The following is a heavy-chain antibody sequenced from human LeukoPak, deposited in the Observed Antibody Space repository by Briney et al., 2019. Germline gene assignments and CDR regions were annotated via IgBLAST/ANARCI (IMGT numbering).Heavy chain of an antibody. CDR1: GGXXSSYA. V-gene: IGHV1-69*04. J-gene: IGHJ4*02. Sequence: SVKVSCKASGGXXSSYAISWVRXAPGQGXXXXGRIIPILGIANYAQKFQGRVTITADKSTSTAYMELSSLRSEDTAVYYCARSSGNYYAYFDYWGQGTLVTVSS. CDR3: ARSSGNYYAYFDY. D-gene: IGHD1-26*01. CDR2: IIPILGIA.